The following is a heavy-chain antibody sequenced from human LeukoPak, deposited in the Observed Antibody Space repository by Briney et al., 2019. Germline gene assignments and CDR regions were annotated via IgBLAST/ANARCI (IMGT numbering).Heavy chain of an antibody. CDR3: AKGVDTAMVPLDY. Sequence: PGGSLRLSCAASGFTFSTYAMSWVRQGPGKGLEWVSAIRDSGGSTYYADSVKGRFTISRDNSKNTLYLQMNSLRAEDTAVYYCAKGVDTAMVPLDYWGQGTLVTVSS. V-gene: IGHV3-23*01. J-gene: IGHJ4*02. CDR2: IRDSGGST. CDR1: GFTFSTYA. D-gene: IGHD5-18*01.